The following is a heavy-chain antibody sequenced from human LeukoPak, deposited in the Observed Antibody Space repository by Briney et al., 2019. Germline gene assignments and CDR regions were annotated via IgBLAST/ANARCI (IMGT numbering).Heavy chain of an antibody. Sequence: PSETLSLTCTVSGDSISTSSFYWDWIRQPPGKGLEWIGSIYYSGNTYYNPSLKSRVTVSVDTSKNQFSLKLSSVTAADTAVYYCARAKRNAFDIWGQGTMVTVSS. CDR3: ARAKRNAFDI. CDR2: IYYSGNT. J-gene: IGHJ3*02. CDR1: GDSISTSSFY. V-gene: IGHV4-39*07.